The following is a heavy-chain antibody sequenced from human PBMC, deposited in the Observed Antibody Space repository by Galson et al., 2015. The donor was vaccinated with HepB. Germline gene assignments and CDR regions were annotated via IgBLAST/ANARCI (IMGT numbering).Heavy chain of an antibody. J-gene: IGHJ4*02. D-gene: IGHD5-24*01. CDR2: IKNSSTHI. Sequence: SLRLSCAASGFTFSSYSMNWVRQAPGKGLVWVSSIKNSSTHIYYADSVKGRFTISRDSAKNSLYLEVNSLRAGDTAVYYCARATCLSTIEGATIVAVPCAYWGKGPLV. CDR3: ARATCLSTIEGATIVAVPCAY. V-gene: IGHV3-21*01. CDR1: GFTFSSYS.